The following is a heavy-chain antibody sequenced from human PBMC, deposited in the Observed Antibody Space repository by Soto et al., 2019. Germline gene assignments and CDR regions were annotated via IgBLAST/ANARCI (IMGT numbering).Heavy chain of an antibody. D-gene: IGHD3-10*01. CDR2: ITDSGGDR. Sequence: GGSLRLSCVGSGITFGSRAMRWVRQAPGEGLEWVSTITDSGGDRKYSDSVGGHFTISRDNSKNTLYLQMNSLRAEDSAVYYCARGSKESYPGSRIFDLWGQGTLVTVSS. J-gene: IGHJ4*02. CDR1: GITFGSRA. V-gene: IGHV3-23*01. CDR3: ARGSKESYPGSRIFDL.